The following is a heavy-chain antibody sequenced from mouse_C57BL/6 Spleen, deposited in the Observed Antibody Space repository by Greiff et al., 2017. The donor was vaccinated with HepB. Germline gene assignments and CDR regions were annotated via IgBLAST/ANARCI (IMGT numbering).Heavy chain of an antibody. J-gene: IGHJ2*01. V-gene: IGHV7-3*01. Sequence: EVKLMESGGGLVQPGGSLSLSCAASGFTFTDYYMSWVRQPPGKALEWLGFIRNKANGYTTEYSASVKGRFTISRDNSQSILYLQMNALRAEDSATYYCARQGGYFDYWGQGTTLTVSS. CDR1: GFTFTDYY. CDR3: ARQGGYFDY. CDR2: IRNKANGYTT.